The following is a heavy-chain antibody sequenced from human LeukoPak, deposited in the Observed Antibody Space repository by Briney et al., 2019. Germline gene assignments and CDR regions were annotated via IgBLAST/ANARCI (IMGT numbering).Heavy chain of an antibody. V-gene: IGHV3-23*01. CDR2: IGGSTGRT. Sequence: GGSLRLSCAASGFSFDNYAMSWVRQAPGKGLEWVSAIGGSTGRTYYADSVKGRFTVSRDNSKNTLYLQMTGLRAEDTAIYYCAKDRRSLVGPTNFDYWGQGTPVTVSS. J-gene: IGHJ4*02. CDR3: AKDRRSLVGPTNFDY. CDR1: GFSFDNYA. D-gene: IGHD1-26*01.